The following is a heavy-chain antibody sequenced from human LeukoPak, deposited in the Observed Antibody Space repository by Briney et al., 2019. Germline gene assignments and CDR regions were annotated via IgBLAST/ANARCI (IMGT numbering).Heavy chain of an antibody. V-gene: IGHV3-7*01. J-gene: IGHJ4*02. Sequence: GGSLRLSCAASGFTLTRYWMSWVRQAPGMGPEWVANINEDGTKTFHADSMKGRFTISTDNAKNSLYLQMNSLTVEDTAVYYCARENIVGSTWGDIDYWGQGILVTVSS. CDR1: GFTLTRYW. CDR3: ARENIVGSTWGDIDY. CDR2: INEDGTKT. D-gene: IGHD1-26*01.